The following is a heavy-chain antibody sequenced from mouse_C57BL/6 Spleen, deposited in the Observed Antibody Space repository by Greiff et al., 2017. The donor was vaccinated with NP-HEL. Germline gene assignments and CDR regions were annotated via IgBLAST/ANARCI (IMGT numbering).Heavy chain of an antibody. J-gene: IGHJ4*01. CDR1: GYTFTSYW. CDR3: ARGDYYGSQRYYAMDY. V-gene: IGHV1-64*01. D-gene: IGHD1-1*01. CDR2: IHPNSGST. Sequence: QVQLQQPGAELVKPGASVKLSCKASGYTFTSYWMHWVKQRPGQGLEWIGMIHPNSGSTNYNEKFKSKATLTVDKSSSTAYMQLSSLTSEDSAVYSCARGDYYGSQRYYAMDYWGQGTSVTVSS.